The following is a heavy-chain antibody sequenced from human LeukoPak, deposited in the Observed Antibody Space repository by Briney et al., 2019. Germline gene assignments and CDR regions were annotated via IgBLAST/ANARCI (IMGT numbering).Heavy chain of an antibody. CDR2: IYHSGST. CDR3: ARVGGTIFGVVNRGAFDY. V-gene: IGHV4-61*05. CDR1: GGSISSSSYY. Sequence: SETLSLTCTVSGGSISSSSYYWGWIRQPPGKGLEWIGYIYHSGSTKYNPSLKSRVTMSLDTSKNQFSLNLSSVTAADTAVYYCARVGGTIFGVVNRGAFDYWGQGTLVTVSS. D-gene: IGHD3-3*01. J-gene: IGHJ4*02.